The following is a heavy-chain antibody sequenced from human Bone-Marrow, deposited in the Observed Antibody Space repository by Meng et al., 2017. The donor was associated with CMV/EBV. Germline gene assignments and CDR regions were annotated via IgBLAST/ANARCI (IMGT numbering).Heavy chain of an antibody. J-gene: IGHJ5*02. CDR1: GGPISSYY. CDR3: TRVTRVGRGKWFDP. Sequence: SETLSLTCPFSGGPISSYYWSSIRQPPGKGVEWSGYIYYSGSTHYNPPLTSRVTISVDTSKNQFSLMLSSVTAADTVVYYWTRVTRVGRGKWFDPWGQGTLVTVSS. CDR2: IYYSGST. V-gene: IGHV4-59*01. D-gene: IGHD3-16*01.